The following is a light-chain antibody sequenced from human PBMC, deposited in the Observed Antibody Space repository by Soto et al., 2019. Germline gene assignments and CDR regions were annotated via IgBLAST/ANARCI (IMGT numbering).Light chain of an antibody. J-gene: IGKJ1*01. Sequence: EIVMTQSPATLSVSPGERATLSCRASQSVSSNLAWYQQKPGQAPRLLSYGASTRDTGIPARFSGSGSGTEFTLTISSLQSEDFAVYYCQQYNNWPSGTFGQGTKVEIK. V-gene: IGKV3-15*01. CDR2: GAS. CDR1: QSVSSN. CDR3: QQYNNWPSGT.